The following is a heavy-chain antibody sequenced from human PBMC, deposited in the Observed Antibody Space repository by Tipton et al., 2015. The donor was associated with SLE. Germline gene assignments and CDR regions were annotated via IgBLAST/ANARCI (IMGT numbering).Heavy chain of an antibody. CDR2: ISTYNGNT. Sequence: LVQSGPEVKVSCKASGYTFTSYGISWVRQAPGQGLEWMGWISTYNGNTHYAQMLQGRVTMTTYTSTSTAYMELRSLRSDDTAVYYCAREVYSGSYYYYYGMDVWGQGTTVTISS. CDR1: GYTFTSYG. V-gene: IGHV1-18*01. J-gene: IGHJ6*02. D-gene: IGHD3-10*01. CDR3: AREVYSGSYYYYYGMDV.